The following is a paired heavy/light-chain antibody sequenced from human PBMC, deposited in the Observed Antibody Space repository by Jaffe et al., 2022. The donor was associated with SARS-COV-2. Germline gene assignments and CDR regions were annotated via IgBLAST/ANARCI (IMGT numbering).Heavy chain of an antibody. V-gene: IGHV4-39*01. Sequence: QLQLHESGPGLVKPSETLSLTCTVSGGSITSSDYYWAWIRQPPGKGLEWIGTISYSGTTYYNPSLKTRVTIFVGTSKNQFSLSLSSVSAADTAVYYCARVSGNYRVHFEYWGQGTLVSVSS. CDR2: ISYSGTT. J-gene: IGHJ4*02. D-gene: IGHD1-26*01. CDR3: ARVSGNYRVHFEY. CDR1: GGSITSSDYY.
Light chain of an antibody. V-gene: IGLV3-9*01. CDR1: NIGSKS. Sequence: SYEVTQALSVSVALGQTASIICGGNNIGSKSVHWYQQKSGQAPVLVIYRDSNRPSGIPERFSGSNSGNTATLTISRAQAGDEADYYCHVWDSSTVIFGGGTTLTVL. CDR3: HVWDSSTVI. J-gene: IGLJ2*01. CDR2: RDS.